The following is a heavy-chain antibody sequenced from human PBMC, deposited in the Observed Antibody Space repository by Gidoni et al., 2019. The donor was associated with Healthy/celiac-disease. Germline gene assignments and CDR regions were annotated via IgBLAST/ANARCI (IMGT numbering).Heavy chain of an antibody. V-gene: IGHV3-21*01. D-gene: IGHD3-10*01. J-gene: IGHJ4*02. CDR2: ISSSSSYI. Sequence: EVQLVESGGGLVKPGGSLRLSCAASGFTCSSYSMTWARQAPGKGLAWVSSISSSSSYIDYPDSVKGRFTISRDNAKNSLCLQMNSLRAEDTAVYYCATDISSLWFGELFEFDYWGQGTLVTVSS. CDR1: GFTCSSYS. CDR3: ATDISSLWFGELFEFDY.